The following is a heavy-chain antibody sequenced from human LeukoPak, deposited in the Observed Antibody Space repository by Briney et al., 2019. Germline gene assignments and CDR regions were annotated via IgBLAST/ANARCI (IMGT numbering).Heavy chain of an antibody. CDR3: ARRGYCTNGVCYKPKYFDY. V-gene: IGHV3-48*04. J-gene: IGHJ4*02. CDR2: ISSSSSTI. Sequence: GGSLRLSCAASGFTFSSYSMNWVRRAPGKGLEWVSYISSSSSTIYYADSVKGRFTISRDNAKNSLYLQMNSLRAEDTAVYYCARRGYCTNGVCYKPKYFDYWGQGTLVTVSS. CDR1: GFTFSSYS. D-gene: IGHD2-8*01.